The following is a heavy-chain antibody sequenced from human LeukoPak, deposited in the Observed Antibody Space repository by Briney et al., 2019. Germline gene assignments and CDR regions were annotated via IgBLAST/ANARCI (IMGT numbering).Heavy chain of an antibody. CDR2: ISDSGYTT. Sequence: GGSLRLSCAASGFTFSTYAMNWVRQAPGKGLEWVSTISDSGYTTYYADSVKGRFTISRDNSKNTLYLQINGLRAEDTAVYYCAKRSSAMCFDYWGQGILVTVSS. CDR3: AKRSSAMCFDY. V-gene: IGHV3-23*01. CDR1: GFTFSTYA. D-gene: IGHD6-6*01. J-gene: IGHJ4*02.